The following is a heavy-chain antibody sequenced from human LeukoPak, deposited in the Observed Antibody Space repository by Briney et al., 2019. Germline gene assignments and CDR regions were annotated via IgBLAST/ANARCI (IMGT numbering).Heavy chain of an antibody. D-gene: IGHD3-22*01. J-gene: IGHJ3*02. CDR2: ISAYNGNT. CDR3: ARDPYDSSGSYDADAFDI. Sequence: ASVKVSCKPSGNTFTSYGISWVRQAPGQGLEWMGWISAYNGNTNYAQKLQGRVTMTTDTSTSTAYMELRSLRSDDTAVYYCARDPYDSSGSYDADAFDIWGQGTMVTVSS. CDR1: GNTFTSYG. V-gene: IGHV1-18*01.